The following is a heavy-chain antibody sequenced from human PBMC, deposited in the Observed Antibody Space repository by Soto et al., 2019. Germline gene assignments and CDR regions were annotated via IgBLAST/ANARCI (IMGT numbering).Heavy chain of an antibody. CDR3: ARSSSRPLHRSGSTV. D-gene: IGHD3-10*01. Sequence: GESLKISCKGSGYSFTSYWISWVRQMPGKGLEWMGRIDPSDSYTNYSPSFQGHVTISADKSISTAYLQWSSLKASDTAMYYCARSSSRPLHRSGSTVWGQGTTVTVS. CDR1: GYSFTSYW. V-gene: IGHV5-10-1*01. J-gene: IGHJ6*02. CDR2: IDPSDSYT.